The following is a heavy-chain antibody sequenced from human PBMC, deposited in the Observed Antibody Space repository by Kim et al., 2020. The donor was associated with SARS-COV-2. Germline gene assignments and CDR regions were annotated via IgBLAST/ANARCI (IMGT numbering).Heavy chain of an antibody. D-gene: IGHD3-9*01. V-gene: IGHV3-33*01. CDR1: GFAMSSYG. CDR3: ARDYAGYFKGLDV. J-gene: IGHJ6*02. Sequence: GGSLRLSCAASGFAMSSYGMHWVRQAPGKGLEWVSLIWYDGGNKYYADSVKGRFTISRDNSKNTLYLQMNSLRAEYTAVYYCARDYAGYFKGLDVWGQGT. CDR2: IWYDGGNK.